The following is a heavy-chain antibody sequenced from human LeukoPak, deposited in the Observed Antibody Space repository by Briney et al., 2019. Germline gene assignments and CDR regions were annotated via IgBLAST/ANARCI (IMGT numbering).Heavy chain of an antibody. J-gene: IGHJ6*03. CDR3: ARGPPRGKYYYMGV. CDR1: GFTFSSFD. CDR2: IRTASDT. D-gene: IGHD1-1*01. V-gene: IGHV3-13*01. Sequence: PGRSLRLSCAASGFTFSSFDMHWVRQPPGQGLEWVSPIRTASDTYYPGYVEGGFPLSRDNAKNSLYLQMNSLTAGDTAVYYCARGPPRGKYYYMGVWGKGTTVTVSS.